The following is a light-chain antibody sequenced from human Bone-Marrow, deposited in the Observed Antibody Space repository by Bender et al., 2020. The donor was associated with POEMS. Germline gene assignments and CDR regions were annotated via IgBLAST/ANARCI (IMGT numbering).Light chain of an antibody. J-gene: IGLJ3*02. CDR3: QSYDNSLGGWV. CDR2: GNI. Sequence: QSVLTQPPSVSGAPGQTVTISCSDSRSNIEATYDIHWYQQLPGTAPKLLIYGNINRPSGVPDRFSGSKSGTSASLAITGLQAEDEGDYYCQSYDNSLGGWVFGGGTKLTVL. V-gene: IGLV1-40*01. CDR1: RSNIEATYD.